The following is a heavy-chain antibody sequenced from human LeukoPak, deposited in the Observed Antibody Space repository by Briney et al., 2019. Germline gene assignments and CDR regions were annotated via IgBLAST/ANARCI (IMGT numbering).Heavy chain of an antibody. D-gene: IGHD3-22*01. V-gene: IGHV3-64D*06. CDR2: ISSNGGST. J-gene: IGHJ4*02. Sequence: PGGSLRLSCSASGFTFSSYAMHWVRQAPGKGLEYVSAISSNGGSTYYADSVKGRFTISRDNSKNTLYLQMSSLRAEDTAVYYCASNSYDSSGYYYSWGQGTLVTVSS. CDR3: ASNSYDSSGYYYS. CDR1: GFTFSSYA.